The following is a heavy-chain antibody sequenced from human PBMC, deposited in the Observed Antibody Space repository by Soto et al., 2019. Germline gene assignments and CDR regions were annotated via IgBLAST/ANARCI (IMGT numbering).Heavy chain of an antibody. Sequence: QVQLQESGPGLVKPSETLSLTCTVSGGSISSYYWSWIRQPPGKGLEWIGYIYYSGITNYNPSLKSRVTISVDTSKYQFSLKLRSVTAADTAVYYCARYKSNYYYGMDVWGQGTTVTVSS. V-gene: IGHV4-59*01. D-gene: IGHD1-20*01. J-gene: IGHJ6*02. CDR1: GGSISSYY. CDR3: ARYKSNYYYGMDV. CDR2: IYYSGIT.